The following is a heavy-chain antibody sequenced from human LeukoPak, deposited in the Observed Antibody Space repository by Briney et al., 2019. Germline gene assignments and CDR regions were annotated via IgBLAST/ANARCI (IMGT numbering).Heavy chain of an antibody. V-gene: IGHV1-8*01. Sequence: ASVKVSCKASGYTFTSYDINWVRQATGQGLEWMGWMNPNSGNTGYAQKCQGRVTMTRNTSISTAYMELSSLRSEDTAVYYCARGPGGSWTYLGYYYYYMDVWGKGTTVTVSS. CDR2: MNPNSGNT. J-gene: IGHJ6*03. D-gene: IGHD6-13*01. CDR1: GYTFTSYD. CDR3: ARGPGGSWTYLGYYYYYMDV.